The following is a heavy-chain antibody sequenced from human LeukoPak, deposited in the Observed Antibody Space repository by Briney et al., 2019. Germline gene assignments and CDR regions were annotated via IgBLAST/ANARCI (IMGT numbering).Heavy chain of an antibody. Sequence: PSETLSLTCAVSGDSISSTNWWSWVRQPPGKGLEWIGEVYHSGSTNYNPSLKSRVTISVDKSKNHFSLKLTSVTAADTAVYYCARDGQREDYFDYWGQGTLVTVSS. CDR2: VYHSGST. J-gene: IGHJ4*02. CDR3: ARDGQREDYFDY. CDR1: GDSISSTNW. D-gene: IGHD6-25*01. V-gene: IGHV4-4*02.